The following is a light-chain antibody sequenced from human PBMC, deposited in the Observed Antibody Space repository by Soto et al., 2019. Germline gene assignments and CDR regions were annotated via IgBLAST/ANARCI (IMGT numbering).Light chain of an antibody. CDR2: AAS. CDR1: QNIGVY. J-gene: IGKJ1*01. Sequence: DIQMTQSPSSLSASVGDRVTITCRASQNIGVYLNWYQKTPGKAPKLLIHAASSLHSGVPSTFSGSGSGTDFALTISSLQPEDFATYYCHQTAANPWTFAQGTKVDIK. CDR3: HQTAANPWT. V-gene: IGKV1-39*01.